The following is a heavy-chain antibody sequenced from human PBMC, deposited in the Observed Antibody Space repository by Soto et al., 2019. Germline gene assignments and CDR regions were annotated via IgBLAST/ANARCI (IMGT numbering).Heavy chain of an antibody. D-gene: IGHD2-21*01. Sequence: GGSLRLSCAASGFTFSNYGMHWVRQAPGKGLEWVAVIWYDGNNKYYADSVKGRFTISRDDSNNTLYVQMTSLRAEDTAVYYCARGLHSLFDYWGQGTLVTVSS. V-gene: IGHV3-33*01. J-gene: IGHJ4*02. CDR2: IWYDGNNK. CDR1: GFTFSNYG. CDR3: ARGLHSLFDY.